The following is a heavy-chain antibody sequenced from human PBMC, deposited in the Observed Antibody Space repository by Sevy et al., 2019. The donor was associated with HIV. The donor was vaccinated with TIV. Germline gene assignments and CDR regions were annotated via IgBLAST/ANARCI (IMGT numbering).Heavy chain of an antibody. CDR3: ARWDGYNYDYYYYGMDV. CDR1: GFTFSSYA. V-gene: IGHV3-30*04. Sequence: GGSLRLSCAAYGFTFSSYAMHWVRQAPGKGLEWVAVISYDGSNKYYADSVKGRFTISRDNSKNTLYLQMNSLRAEDTAVYYCARWDGYNYDYYYYGMDVWGQGTTVTVSS. J-gene: IGHJ6*02. CDR2: ISYDGSNK. D-gene: IGHD5-12*01.